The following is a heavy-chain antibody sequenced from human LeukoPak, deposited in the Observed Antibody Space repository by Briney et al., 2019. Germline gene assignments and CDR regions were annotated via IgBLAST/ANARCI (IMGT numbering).Heavy chain of an antibody. CDR3: ARGQIHDAFDI. Sequence: ASVKVSCKASGYTFTGYYMHWVRQAPGQGLEWMGWINPNSGNTGYAQKFQGRVTITRNTSISTAYMELSSLRSEDTAVYYCARGQIHDAFDIWGQGTLVTVSS. CDR2: INPNSGNT. V-gene: IGHV1-8*03. CDR1: GYTFTGYY. J-gene: IGHJ3*02.